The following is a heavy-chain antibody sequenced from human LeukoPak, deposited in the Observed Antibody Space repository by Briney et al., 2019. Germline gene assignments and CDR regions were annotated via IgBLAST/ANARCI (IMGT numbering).Heavy chain of an antibody. D-gene: IGHD1-14*01. CDR2: ISAYNVNT. V-gene: IGHV1-18*01. Sequence: GAAVKVSCKASGYTFTNYGITWVRQAPGQGLEWMGWISAYNVNTNYAQKLQGRVTMTTDTSTSTAYMELRSLRSDDTAVYYCARDNPREAFDIWGQGTMVTVSS. J-gene: IGHJ3*02. CDR1: GYTFTNYG. CDR3: ARDNPREAFDI.